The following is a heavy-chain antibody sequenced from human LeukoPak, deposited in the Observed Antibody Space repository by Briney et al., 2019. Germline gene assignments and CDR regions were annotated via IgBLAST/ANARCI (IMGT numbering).Heavy chain of an antibody. CDR3: ASVASGGGKDYYYMDV. J-gene: IGHJ6*03. V-gene: IGHV4-59*01. D-gene: IGHD2-15*01. Sequence: SETLSLTCTVPGGSISSYYWSWIRRPPGKGLEWIGYIYYSGSTNYNPSLKSRVTISVDTSRNQFSLKLSSVTAADTAVYYCASVASGGGKDYYYMDVWGKGTTVTVSS. CDR2: IYYSGST. CDR1: GGSISSYY.